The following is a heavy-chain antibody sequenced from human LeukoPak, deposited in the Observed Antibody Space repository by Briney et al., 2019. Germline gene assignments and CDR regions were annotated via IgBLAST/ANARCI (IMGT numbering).Heavy chain of an antibody. Sequence: PSETLPLTCTVSGGSISSYYWSWIRQPPGKGLEWIGYIYYSGSTNYNPSLKSRVTISVDTSKNQFSLKLSSVTAADTAVYYCARVGGSYSYFDYWGQGTLVTVSS. CDR1: GGSISSYY. CDR3: ARVGGSYSYFDY. V-gene: IGHV4-59*01. D-gene: IGHD1-26*01. CDR2: IYYSGST. J-gene: IGHJ4*02.